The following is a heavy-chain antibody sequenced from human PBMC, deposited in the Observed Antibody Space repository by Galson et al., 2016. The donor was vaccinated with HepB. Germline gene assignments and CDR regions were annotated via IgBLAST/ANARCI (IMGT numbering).Heavy chain of an antibody. Sequence: SLRLSCAASGFTFSDYNMNWVRQAPGKGLEWVSYISSLSSYIYYADSVKGRFTLSRDNAQNSLYLQMNGLTAEDTAVYYCVRGNRIYYYYGMDVWGQGTTVTVSS. CDR3: VRGNRIYYYYGMDV. V-gene: IGHV3-21*05. D-gene: IGHD2-15*01. CDR1: GFTFSDYN. CDR2: ISSLSSYI. J-gene: IGHJ6*02.